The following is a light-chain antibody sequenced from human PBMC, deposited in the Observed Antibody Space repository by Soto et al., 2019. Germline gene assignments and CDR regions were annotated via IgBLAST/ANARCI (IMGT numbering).Light chain of an antibody. J-gene: IGKJ4*01. CDR2: DAF. V-gene: IGKV3D-20*02. Sequence: EIVLTQSPGTLSLSPGERATLSCRASQSVSRNYLAWYQQKPGQAPRLLIYDAFTRATGIPDRCSGSGSGADFTLTISSLQPDDFATYYCQQRNKWPPVTFGGGTKVDIK. CDR3: QQRNKWPPVT. CDR1: QSVSRNY.